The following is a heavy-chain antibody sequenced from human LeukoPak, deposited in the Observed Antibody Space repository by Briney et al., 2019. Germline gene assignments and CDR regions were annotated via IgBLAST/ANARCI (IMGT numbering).Heavy chain of an antibody. Sequence: GGSLRLSCAASGFTFSSYTMNWVRQAPGKGLEWVSSISSSSSYIYYADSVKGRFTISRDNAKKSLFLQMNSLRAEDTAVYYCARGGSYLSAFDIWGQGTMVTVSS. CDR1: GFTFSSYT. CDR2: ISSSSSYI. J-gene: IGHJ3*02. V-gene: IGHV3-21*01. CDR3: ARGGSYLSAFDI. D-gene: IGHD1-26*01.